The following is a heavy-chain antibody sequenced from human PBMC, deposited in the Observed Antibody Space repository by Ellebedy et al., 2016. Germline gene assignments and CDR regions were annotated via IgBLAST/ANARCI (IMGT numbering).Heavy chain of an antibody. CDR3: ATGLNQYFDY. CDR1: DFVFNNAW. CDR2: IRGNTDGGTT. V-gene: IGHV3-15*07. J-gene: IGHJ4*02. Sequence: GGSLRLSCTASDFVFNNAWINWVRQAPGKGLEWVGRIRGNTDGGTTEFPAPVKGRFSITRGDSKNTLNLQMISLKTEDTAVYYCATGLNQYFDYWGQGALVTVS.